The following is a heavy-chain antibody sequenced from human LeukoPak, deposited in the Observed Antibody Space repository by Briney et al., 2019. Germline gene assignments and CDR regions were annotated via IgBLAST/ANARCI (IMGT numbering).Heavy chain of an antibody. Sequence: QPGGSLRLSCAASGFTFSTYAMHWVRQAPGKGLEWVAVISYDGSNKYYADSVKGRFTISRDNSKNTLYLQMNSLRAEDTAVYYCARATQYSGSRGHFDYWGQGTLVTVSS. J-gene: IGHJ4*02. D-gene: IGHD1-26*01. CDR3: ARATQYSGSRGHFDY. CDR1: GFTFSTYA. CDR2: ISYDGSNK. V-gene: IGHV3-30*04.